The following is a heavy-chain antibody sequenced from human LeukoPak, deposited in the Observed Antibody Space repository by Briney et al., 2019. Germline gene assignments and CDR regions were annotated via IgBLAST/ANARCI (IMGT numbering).Heavy chain of an antibody. J-gene: IGHJ4*02. CDR3: ARAYGGNSAIDY. Sequence: ASVKVSCKVSGYTLTELTMHWVRQAPGKGLEWMGWISAYNGNTNYAQKLQGRVTMTTDTSTSTAYMELRSLRSDDTAVYYCARAYGGNSAIDYWGQGTLVTVSS. CDR1: GYTLTELT. V-gene: IGHV1-18*01. D-gene: IGHD4-23*01. CDR2: ISAYNGNT.